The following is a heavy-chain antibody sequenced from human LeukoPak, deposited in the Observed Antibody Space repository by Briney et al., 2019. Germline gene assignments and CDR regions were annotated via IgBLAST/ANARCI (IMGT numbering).Heavy chain of an antibody. J-gene: IGHJ3*02. CDR2: FYPEDGET. CDR3: AIRLPHDYGGNGNAFDI. D-gene: IGHD4-23*01. Sequence: ASVKVSCEVSGYTLTELSMHWVRQAPGKGLEWMGGFYPEDGETIYAQKFQGRVTMTEDTSTDTAYMELSSLRSEDTAVYYCAIRLPHDYGGNGNAFDIWGQGTIVTVSS. V-gene: IGHV1-24*01. CDR1: GYTLTELS.